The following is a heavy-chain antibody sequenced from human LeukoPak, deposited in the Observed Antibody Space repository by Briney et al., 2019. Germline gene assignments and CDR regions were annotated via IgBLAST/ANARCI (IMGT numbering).Heavy chain of an antibody. J-gene: IGHJ4*02. Sequence: QAGRSLRLSCAASGFTFSSYAMHWVRQAPGKGLEWVAVISYDGSNKYYADSVKGRFTISRDNSKNTLYLQMNSLRAEDTAVYYCARGYCSSTSCSSPGYWGQGTLVTVSS. V-gene: IGHV3-30-3*01. CDR3: ARGYCSSTSCSSPGY. D-gene: IGHD2-2*01. CDR1: GFTFSSYA. CDR2: ISYDGSNK.